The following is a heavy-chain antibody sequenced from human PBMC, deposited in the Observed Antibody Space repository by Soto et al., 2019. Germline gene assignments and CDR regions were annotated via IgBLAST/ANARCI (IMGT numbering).Heavy chain of an antibody. D-gene: IGHD3-3*01. J-gene: IGHJ6*02. Sequence: SVKVSCKASAGTFSSYAISWVRQAPGQGLEWMGGIIPIFGTANYAQKFQGRVTITADESTSTAYMELSSLRSEDTAVYYCARNSAFFGLISRSYYGMHVWGQATTVTVSS. CDR1: AGTFSSYA. CDR3: ARNSAFFGLISRSYYGMHV. CDR2: IIPIFGTA. V-gene: IGHV1-69*13.